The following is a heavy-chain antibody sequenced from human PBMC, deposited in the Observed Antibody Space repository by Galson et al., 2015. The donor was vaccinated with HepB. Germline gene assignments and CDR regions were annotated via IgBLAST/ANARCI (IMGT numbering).Heavy chain of an antibody. D-gene: IGHD6-13*01. CDR2: ISYDGSNK. J-gene: IGHJ5*02. CDR1: GFTFSSYA. Sequence: SLRLSCAASGFTFSSYAMHWVRQAPGKGLEWVAVISYDGSNKYYADSVKGRFTISRDNSKNTLYLQMNSLRAEDTAVYYCARGPRHYSSSWYWFDPWGQGTLVTVSS. V-gene: IGHV3-30-3*01. CDR3: ARGPRHYSSSWYWFDP.